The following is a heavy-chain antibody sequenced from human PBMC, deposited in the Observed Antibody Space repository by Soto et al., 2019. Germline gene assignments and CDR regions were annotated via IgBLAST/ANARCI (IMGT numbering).Heavy chain of an antibody. CDR3: AKPSDYNWNDY. J-gene: IGHJ4*02. Sequence: GGSLRLSCAGSGFNFQNYDMSWVRQAPGKGLEWVSGISRGGDDTYYADSVKGRFIISRDNSKDTLYLQMNNLRAEDTAVYYCAKPSDYNWNDYWGQGTLVTVSS. CDR2: ISRGGDDT. CDR1: GFNFQNYD. V-gene: IGHV3-23*01. D-gene: IGHD1-20*01.